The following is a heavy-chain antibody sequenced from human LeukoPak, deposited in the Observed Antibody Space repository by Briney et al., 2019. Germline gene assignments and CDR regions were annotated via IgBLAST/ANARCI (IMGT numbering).Heavy chain of an antibody. V-gene: IGHV4-34*01. J-gene: IGHJ4*02. CDR2: INHSGST. CDR1: GGSFSGYY. CDR3: ARGADPFDY. Sequence: SETLSLTCAVYGGSFSGYYWSWIRQPPGKGLEWIGEINHSGSTNYNPSLKSRVTISVDTSKNQFSLKLSSVTAADTAVYYCARGADPFDYWGQGTLVTVSS.